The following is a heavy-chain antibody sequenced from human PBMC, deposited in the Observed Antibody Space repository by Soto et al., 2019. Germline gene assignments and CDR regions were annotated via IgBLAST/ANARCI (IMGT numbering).Heavy chain of an antibody. CDR3: ARVTVAPCY. CDR2: ITSSSNTI. CDR1: GFTFASNS. D-gene: IGHD6-19*01. V-gene: IGHV3-48*01. J-gene: IGHJ4*02. Sequence: GGSLRLSCAVSGFTFASNSMNWVRQAPGKGLEWISYITSSSNTIYYADSVKGRFSISRDNAKNSLYLQMNNLRAEDTAVYYCARVTVAPCYWGQGTLVTVSS.